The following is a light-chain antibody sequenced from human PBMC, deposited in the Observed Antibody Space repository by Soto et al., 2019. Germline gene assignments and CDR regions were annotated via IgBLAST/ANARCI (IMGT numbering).Light chain of an antibody. V-gene: IGKV3-20*01. CDR3: QHYDNTPPSVT. J-gene: IGKJ3*01. CDR1: QSLTSAY. Sequence: EILLTQSPNTLSLSPGERATLSCRASQSLTSAYLVWYQQKPGLAPRLLIYGSSNRATGIPDRFSGSGSGTDFTLTISRLEPEDFAVYYCQHYDNTPPSVTFGPGTKVD. CDR2: GSS.